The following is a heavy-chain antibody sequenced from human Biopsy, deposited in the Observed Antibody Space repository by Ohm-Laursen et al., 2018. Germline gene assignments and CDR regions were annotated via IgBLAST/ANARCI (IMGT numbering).Heavy chain of an antibody. D-gene: IGHD5-24*01. CDR1: GDSFSNYA. Sequence: SVKVSCKASGDSFSNYAISWVRQAPGQGLEWMGRIIPILGIPNIAQKFQARVTITADVPSNTVYMELSSLTSEDTAVYYCARAGRDGYNWDYFDFGGQGTRVTVSS. J-gene: IGHJ4*02. CDR2: IIPILGIP. V-gene: IGHV1-69*04. CDR3: ARAGRDGYNWDYFDF.